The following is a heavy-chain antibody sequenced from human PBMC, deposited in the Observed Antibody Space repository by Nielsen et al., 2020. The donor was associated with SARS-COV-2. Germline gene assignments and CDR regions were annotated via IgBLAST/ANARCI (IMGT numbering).Heavy chain of an antibody. Sequence: GESLKISCAASGFTFSSYWMTWVRQAPGKGLEWVANIKEDGTEKYYVDSLKGRFTISRDNSKNTLYLQMNSLRAEDTAVYYCAREGVWTMSARWGQGTLVTVSS. CDR3: AREGVWTMSAR. CDR1: GFTFSSYW. CDR2: IKEDGTEK. D-gene: IGHD3-22*01. V-gene: IGHV3-7*03. J-gene: IGHJ4*02.